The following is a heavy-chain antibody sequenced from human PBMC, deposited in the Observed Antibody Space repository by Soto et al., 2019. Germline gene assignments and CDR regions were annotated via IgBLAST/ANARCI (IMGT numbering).Heavy chain of an antibody. CDR1: GGTFSSYA. CDR3: ARHDCISSSCYYYYYYSMDV. J-gene: IGHJ6*02. Sequence: SVKVSCKTSGGTFSSYAISWVRQAPGQGLEWMGVFIPIFDTANYAQKFQGRVTITADESTSTAYMELSSLRSEDTAVYYCARHDCISSSCYYYYYYSMDVWGQGTTVTVSS. D-gene: IGHD2-2*01. V-gene: IGHV1-69*13. CDR2: FIPIFDTA.